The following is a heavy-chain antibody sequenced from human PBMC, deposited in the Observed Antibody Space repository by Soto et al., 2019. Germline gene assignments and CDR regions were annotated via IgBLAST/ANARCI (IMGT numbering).Heavy chain of an antibody. V-gene: IGHV3-64*01. CDR2: ISSNGGST. D-gene: IGHD5-12*01. Sequence: GGSLRLSCAASGFTFSSYAMHWVRQAPGKGLEYVSAISSNGGSTYYANSVKGRFTISRDNSKNTLYLQMGSLRAEDMAVYYCARGRYSGYDPEGSAFDIWGQGTVVTVSS. J-gene: IGHJ3*02. CDR3: ARGRYSGYDPEGSAFDI. CDR1: GFTFSSYA.